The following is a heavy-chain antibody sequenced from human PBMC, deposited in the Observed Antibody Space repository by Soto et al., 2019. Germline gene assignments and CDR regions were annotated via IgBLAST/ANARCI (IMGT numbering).Heavy chain of an antibody. Sequence: QVQLVQSGAEVKKPGASVKVSCKASGYTFTGNYMHWVRQAHGQGFEWMGWINVNSGGTKYAQKFQGWVTMTMDTSISTAYMELSRLRSDDTAVYYCARGDKLSLYPQLDYWGQGTLVTVSS. CDR3: ARGDKLSLYPQLDY. CDR2: INVNSGGT. J-gene: IGHJ4*02. D-gene: IGHD3-16*02. CDR1: GYTFTGNY. V-gene: IGHV1-2*04.